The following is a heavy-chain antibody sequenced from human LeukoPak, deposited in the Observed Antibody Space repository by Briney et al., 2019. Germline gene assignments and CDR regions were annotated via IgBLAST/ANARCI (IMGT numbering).Heavy chain of an antibody. CDR3: AKAVAARPHYYYGMDV. J-gene: IGHJ6*02. V-gene: IGHV3-23*01. CDR2: ISGSGSST. Sequence: GGSLRLSCAASGFTFSSYAMSWVRQAPGKGLEWVSAISGSGSSTYYADSVKGRFTISRDNSKNTLYLQMNSLRAEDTAVYYCAKAVAARPHYYYGMDVWGQGTTVTVSS. D-gene: IGHD6-6*01. CDR1: GFTFSSYA.